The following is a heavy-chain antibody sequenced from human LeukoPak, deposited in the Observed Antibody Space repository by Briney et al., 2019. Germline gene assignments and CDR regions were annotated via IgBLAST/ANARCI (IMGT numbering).Heavy chain of an antibody. Sequence: GGSLRLSCAASGFTFSSYAMSWVRQAPGKGLEWVSAISGSGGSTYYADSVKGRFTISRDNSKNTLYLQMNSLRAEDTAVYYCAKASETTWALWFGEFLKSNWFDPWGQGTLVTVSS. J-gene: IGHJ5*02. V-gene: IGHV3-23*01. CDR3: AKASETTWALWFGEFLKSNWFDP. CDR2: ISGSGGST. CDR1: GFTFSSYA. D-gene: IGHD3-10*01.